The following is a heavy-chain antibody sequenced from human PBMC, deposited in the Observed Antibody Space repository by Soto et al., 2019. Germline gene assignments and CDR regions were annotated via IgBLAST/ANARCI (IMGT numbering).Heavy chain of an antibody. Sequence: GGSLRLSCVASSFTFNNAWMNWVRQAPGKGLEWVSSISSSSSYIYYADSVKGRFTISRDNAKNSLYLQMNSLRAEDTAVYYCARDPEFIAAAGYDYWGQGTLVTVSS. CDR3: ARDPEFIAAAGYDY. CDR2: ISSSSSYI. V-gene: IGHV3-21*01. D-gene: IGHD6-13*01. J-gene: IGHJ4*02. CDR1: SFTFNNAW.